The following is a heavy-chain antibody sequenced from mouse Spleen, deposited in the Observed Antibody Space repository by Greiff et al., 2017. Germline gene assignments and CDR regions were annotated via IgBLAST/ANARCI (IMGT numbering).Heavy chain of an antibody. D-gene: IGHD3-1*01. CDR1: GYAFSSSW. Sequence: LVESGAELAKPGASVKLSCKASGYAFSSSWMNWVKQRPGQGLEWIGRIYPGDGDTNYNGKFKGKATLTADKSSSTAYMQLSSLTSVDSAVYFCARSGGRDYAMDYWGQGTSVTVSS. CDR2: IYPGDGDT. J-gene: IGHJ4*01. CDR3: ARSGGRDYAMDY. V-gene: IGHV1-80*01.